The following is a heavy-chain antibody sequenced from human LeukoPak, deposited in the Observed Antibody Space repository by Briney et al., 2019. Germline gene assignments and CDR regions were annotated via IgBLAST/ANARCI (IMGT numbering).Heavy chain of an antibody. Sequence: PSETLSLTSSVSGSSISSSSDYWGWIRQPRGNWLEWIGSIYYSGRTYYNLSLKSRVTTSVETSKTQFSMKLSSVTAADTAVYYCAICRKFYSDSSGYCNYFDYWGQGTLVPVSS. CDR3: AICRKFYSDSSGYCNYFDY. D-gene: IGHD3-22*01. V-gene: IGHV4-39*01. CDR2: IYYSGRT. CDR1: GSSISSSSDY. J-gene: IGHJ4*02.